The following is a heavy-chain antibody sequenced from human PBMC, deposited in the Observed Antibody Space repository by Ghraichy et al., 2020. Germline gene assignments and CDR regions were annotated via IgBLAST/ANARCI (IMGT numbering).Heavy chain of an antibody. CDR2: VYYSESV. CDR3: ARDFRGPEGYYHGMDV. J-gene: IGHJ6*02. D-gene: IGHD2-15*01. Sequence: SETLSLTCIVSGGSVTSKNYYWSWLRQPPGKGLEWIGYVYYSESVSYNPSLKSRLTITIDTSKNQFSLTLNSVTTVDTAVYYCARDFRGPEGYYHGMDVWGQGTTVTVSS. V-gene: IGHV4-61*01. CDR1: GGSVTSKNYY.